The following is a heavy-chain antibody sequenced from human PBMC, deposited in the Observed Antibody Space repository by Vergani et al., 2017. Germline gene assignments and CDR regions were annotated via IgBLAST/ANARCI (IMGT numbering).Heavy chain of an antibody. V-gene: IGHV3-15*01. J-gene: IGHJ3*02. Sequence: EVQLLESGGGLVQPGGSLRLSCAASGFTFSSYWMSWVRQAPGKGLEWVGRIKSKTDGGTTDYAAPVKGRFTISRDDSKNTLYLQMNSLKTEDTAVYYCTTDPTQYYYDSSGYYYDAFDIWGQGTMVTVSS. CDR3: TTDPTQYYYDSSGYYYDAFDI. CDR1: GFTFSSYW. D-gene: IGHD3-22*01. CDR2: IKSKTDGGTT.